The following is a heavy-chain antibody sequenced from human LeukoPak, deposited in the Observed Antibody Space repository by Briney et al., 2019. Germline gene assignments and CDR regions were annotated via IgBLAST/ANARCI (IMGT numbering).Heavy chain of an antibody. CDR3: ARGGEGYYYYYGMDV. CDR1: GYTFTSYD. J-gene: IGHJ6*02. CDR2: MNPNSGNT. Sequence: VASVKVSCKASGYTFTSYDINWVRQATGQGLEWMGWMNPNSGNTGYAQKFQGRVTMTRNTSISTAYMELSRLRSDDTAVYYCARGGEGYYYYYGMDVWGQGTTVTVSS. V-gene: IGHV1-8*01.